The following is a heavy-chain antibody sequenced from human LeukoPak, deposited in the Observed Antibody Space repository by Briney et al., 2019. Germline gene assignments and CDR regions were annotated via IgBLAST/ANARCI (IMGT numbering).Heavy chain of an antibody. CDR3: ASRLFVGEDY. Sequence: PGGSLRLSCAASGFTFSSYSMNWVRQAPGKGLEWVSSISSSSSYIYYADSVKGRFTISRDNAKNSLYLQMNSLRAEDTAVYYCASRLFVGEDYWGQGTLVTVSS. J-gene: IGHJ4*02. CDR1: GFTFSSYS. D-gene: IGHD1-26*01. CDR2: ISSSSSYI. V-gene: IGHV3-21*01.